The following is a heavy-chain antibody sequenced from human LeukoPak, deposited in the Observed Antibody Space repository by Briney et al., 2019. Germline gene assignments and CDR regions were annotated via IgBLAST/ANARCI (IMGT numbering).Heavy chain of an antibody. CDR3: AKALFWGSGSYGTYYFDY. J-gene: IGHJ4*02. V-gene: IGHV3-23*01. CDR1: GFTFSSYA. D-gene: IGHD3-10*01. CDR2: ISGSGGST. Sequence: PGGSLRLSCAASGFTFSSYAMSWVRQAPGKGLEWVSAISGSGGSTYYADSVKGRSTISRDNSKNTLYLQMNSLRAEDTAVYYCAKALFWGSGSYGTYYFDYWGQGTLVTVSS.